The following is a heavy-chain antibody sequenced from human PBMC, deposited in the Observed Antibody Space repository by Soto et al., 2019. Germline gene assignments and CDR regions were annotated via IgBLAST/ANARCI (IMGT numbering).Heavy chain of an antibody. CDR1: GYTFTSYG. CDR2: ISAYNGNT. CDR3: ARWYDSSGFSQDAFDI. J-gene: IGHJ3*02. Sequence: ASVKVSCKASGYTFTSYGISWVRQAPGQGLEWMGWISAYNGNTNYAQKLQGSVTMTTDTSTSTAYMELRSLRSDDTAVYYCARWYDSSGFSQDAFDIWGQGTMVTVSS. V-gene: IGHV1-18*01. D-gene: IGHD3-22*01.